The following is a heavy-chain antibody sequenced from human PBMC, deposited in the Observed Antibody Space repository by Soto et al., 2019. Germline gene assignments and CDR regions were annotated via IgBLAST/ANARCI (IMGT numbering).Heavy chain of an antibody. Sequence: QVQLQQCGAGLLKPSETLSLTCAVYGGSFSGYYWSWIRQPPGKGLEWIGEINHSGSTNYNPSRKSRFTISVATSKNQFSQKLRSVTAADTAVYYCARIVLDCSGGSCYAEYFQHWGQGTLVTVSS. CDR1: GGSFSGYY. J-gene: IGHJ1*01. V-gene: IGHV4-34*01. CDR3: ARIVLDCSGGSCYAEYFQH. CDR2: INHSGST. D-gene: IGHD2-15*01.